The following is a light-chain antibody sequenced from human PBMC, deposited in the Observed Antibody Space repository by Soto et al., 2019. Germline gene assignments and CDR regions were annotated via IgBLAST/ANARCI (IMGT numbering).Light chain of an antibody. CDR3: QQYSSYSVFT. J-gene: IGKJ3*01. Sequence: DIQMTQSPSTLSASVGDRVIITCRASQGIGVWWAWYQQKPGKAPKLLIYQTSTLESGVPSRFSGSGSGTEFTLTISCLQPDDFATYYCQQYSSYSVFTFGPGTKVDIK. CDR1: QGIGVW. CDR2: QTS. V-gene: IGKV1-5*03.